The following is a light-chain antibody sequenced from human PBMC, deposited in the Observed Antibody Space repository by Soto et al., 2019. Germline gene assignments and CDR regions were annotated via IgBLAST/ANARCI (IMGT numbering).Light chain of an antibody. CDR1: QSVSSN. J-gene: IGKJ5*01. Sequence: EIVMTQSPATLSVSPGERATLSCSASQSVSSNLAWYQQKPGQAPRLLIYGASTRATGIPARFSGSGSGTEFTLTISSLQSEDFAVYYCQQYNNWPAITFGQGTRLEN. CDR2: GAS. V-gene: IGKV3D-15*01. CDR3: QQYNNWPAIT.